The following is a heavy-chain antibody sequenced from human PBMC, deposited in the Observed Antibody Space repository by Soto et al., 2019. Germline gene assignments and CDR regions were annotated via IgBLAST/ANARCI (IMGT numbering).Heavy chain of an antibody. Sequence: GGSLRLSCVASGFTFSSYWMHWVRQAPGKGLVWVSRINSDGSSTSYADSVKGRFTISRDNAKNTLYLQMNSLRAEDTAVYYCARAAYSGYEQLYYFDYWGQGTLVTVSS. CDR1: GFTFSSYW. J-gene: IGHJ4*02. CDR3: ARAAYSGYEQLYYFDY. CDR2: INSDGSST. V-gene: IGHV3-74*01. D-gene: IGHD5-12*01.